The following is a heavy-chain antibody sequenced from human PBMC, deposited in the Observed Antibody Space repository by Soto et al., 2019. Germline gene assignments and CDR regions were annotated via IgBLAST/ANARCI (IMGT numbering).Heavy chain of an antibody. CDR1: GVTLTSYG. J-gene: IGHJ6*02. CDR2: IGRGGDT. Sequence: PGGSLRLSCEVSGVTLTSYGMNWVRQAPDKGLEWVSTIGRGGDTYYTDSVKGRFTISRDNSKNTLFLQMNSLRAEDTALYFCAKDGTTTGIHYYAMDVWGQGTTVTVSS. CDR3: AKDGTTTGIHYYAMDV. D-gene: IGHD1-1*01. V-gene: IGHV3-23*01.